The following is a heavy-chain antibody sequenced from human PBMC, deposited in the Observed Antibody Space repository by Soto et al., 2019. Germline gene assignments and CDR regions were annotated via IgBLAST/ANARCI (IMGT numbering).Heavy chain of an antibody. D-gene: IGHD3-22*01. J-gene: IGHJ4*02. Sequence: ASVKVSCKASGGTFSSYAISWVRQAPGQGLEWMGGIIPIFGTANYAQKFQGRVTITADESTSTAYMELSSLRSEDTAVYYCARGYYDSSGYYYPLFDYWGQGTLVTVSS. CDR3: ARGYYDSSGYYYPLFDY. V-gene: IGHV1-69*13. CDR2: IIPIFGTA. CDR1: GGTFSSYA.